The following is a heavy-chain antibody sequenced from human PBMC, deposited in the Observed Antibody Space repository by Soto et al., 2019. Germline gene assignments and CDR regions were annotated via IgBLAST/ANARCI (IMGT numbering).Heavy chain of an antibody. CDR3: ARETSNYYGSGSYYNAGYYYYGMDV. D-gene: IGHD3-10*01. Sequence: NPSETLSLTCTVSGGSISSYYWSWIRQPPGKGLEWIGYIYYSGSTNYNPSLKSRVTISVDTSKNQFSLKLSSVTAADTAVYYCARETSNYYGSGSYYNAGYYYYGMDVWGQGTTVTVSS. CDR2: IYYSGST. V-gene: IGHV4-59*01. J-gene: IGHJ6*02. CDR1: GGSISSYY.